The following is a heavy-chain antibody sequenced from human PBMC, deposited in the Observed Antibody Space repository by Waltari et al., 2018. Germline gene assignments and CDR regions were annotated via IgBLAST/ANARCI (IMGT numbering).Heavy chain of an antibody. J-gene: IGHJ3*02. CDR2: IIPSFGTA. CDR3: ARGSDFWSGSQHDAFDI. D-gene: IGHD3-3*01. CDR1: GGTFSSYA. Sequence: QVQLVQSGAEVKKPGSSVKVSCKASGGTFSSYAISWVRQAPGQGLEWMGGIIPSFGTANYAQKFQGRVTITRDTSASTAYMELSSLRSEDTAVYYCARGSDFWSGSQHDAFDIWGQGTMVTVSS. V-gene: IGHV1-69*06.